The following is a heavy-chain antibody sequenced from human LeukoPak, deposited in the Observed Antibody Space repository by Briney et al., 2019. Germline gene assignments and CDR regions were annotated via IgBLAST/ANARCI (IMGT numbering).Heavy chain of an antibody. J-gene: IGHJ5*02. CDR3: ARGRIQLWLNWFDP. CDR1: GYTFTGYY. D-gene: IGHD5-18*01. V-gene: IGHV1-2*02. CDR2: INPNSGGT. Sequence: EASVTVSCTASGYTFTGYYMHWVRQAPGQGLEWMGWINPNSGGTNYAQKFQGRVTMTRDTSISTAYMELSRLRSDDTAVYYCARGRIQLWLNWFDPWGQGTLVTVSS.